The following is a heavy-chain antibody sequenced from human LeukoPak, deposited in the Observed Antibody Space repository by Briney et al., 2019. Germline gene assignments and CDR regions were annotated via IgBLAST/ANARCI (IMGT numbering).Heavy chain of an antibody. CDR2: IWYDGSNK. Sequence: GRSLRLSCATSGFTFNRFGMHWVRQAPGKGLEWVAVIWYDGSNKDYADSVKGRFTISRGNSKNTLYLQMSGLRAEDTAVYYCATSAHIEVGTAPPLDYWGQGTLVTVTS. J-gene: IGHJ4*02. D-gene: IGHD2-21*02. CDR3: ATSAHIEVGTAPPLDY. CDR1: GFTFNRFG. V-gene: IGHV3-33*03.